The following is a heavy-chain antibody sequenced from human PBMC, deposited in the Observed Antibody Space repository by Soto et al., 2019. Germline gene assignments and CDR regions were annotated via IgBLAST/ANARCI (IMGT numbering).Heavy chain of an antibody. CDR2: INHSGST. D-gene: IGHD1-7*01. J-gene: IGHJ6*03. V-gene: IGHV4-34*01. Sequence: SETLSLTCAVYGGSFSGYYWSWIRQPPGKGLEWIGEINHSGSTNYNPSLKSRVTISVDTSKNQFSLKLSSVTAADTAVYYCARGLNWNYVHHYYYYMDVWGKGTTVTVSS. CDR1: GGSFSGYY. CDR3: ARGLNWNYVHHYYYYMDV.